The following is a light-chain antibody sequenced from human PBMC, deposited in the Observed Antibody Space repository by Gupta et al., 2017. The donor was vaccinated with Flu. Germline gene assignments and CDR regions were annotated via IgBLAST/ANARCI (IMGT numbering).Light chain of an antibody. Sequence: DIQMTQSPSALSASVGDRVTITCRASQSISNWLAWYQQKPGKAPNLLISKASNLEGGVPSRFSGSGSGTDFTLTVTSLQPDDFATYYCQQYNTYPWTFGQGTKVEVQ. V-gene: IGKV1-5*03. CDR1: QSISNW. CDR2: KAS. J-gene: IGKJ1*01. CDR3: QQYNTYPWT.